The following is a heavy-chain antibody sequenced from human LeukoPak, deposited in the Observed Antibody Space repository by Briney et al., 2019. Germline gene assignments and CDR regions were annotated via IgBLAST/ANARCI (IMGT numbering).Heavy chain of an antibody. D-gene: IGHD6-13*01. CDR1: GFTFSSYG. CDR2: ISYDGSNK. CDR3: ARGRGSSWYFDY. V-gene: IGHV3-30*03. J-gene: IGHJ4*02. Sequence: PGRSLRLSCAASGFTFSSYGMHWVRQAPGKGLEWAAVISYDGSNKYYADSVKGRFTISRDNSKNTLYLQMNSLRAEDTAVYYCARGRGSSWYFDYWGQGTLVTVSS.